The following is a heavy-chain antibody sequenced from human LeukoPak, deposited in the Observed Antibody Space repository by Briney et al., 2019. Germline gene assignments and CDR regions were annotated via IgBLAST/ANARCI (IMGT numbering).Heavy chain of an antibody. D-gene: IGHD2-2*03. J-gene: IGHJ3*02. Sequence: PSETLSLTCTVSGGSISSYYWSWIRQPPGKGPEWIGYIYYSGSTNYNPSLKSRVTISVDTSKNQFSLKLSSVTAADTAVYYCARGGYCSSTSCYKEGDAFDIWGQGTMVTVSS. CDR2: IYYSGST. V-gene: IGHV4-59*01. CDR1: GGSISSYY. CDR3: ARGGYCSSTSCYKEGDAFDI.